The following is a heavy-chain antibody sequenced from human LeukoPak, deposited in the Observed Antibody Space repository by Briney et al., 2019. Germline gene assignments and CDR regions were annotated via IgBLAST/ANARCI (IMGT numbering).Heavy chain of an antibody. V-gene: IGHV4-39*07. Sequence: SETLSLTCIVSGGSISSSSYYWGWIRQPPGKGLEWIGSIYYTGNTYYNPSLKSRVTMSVDTSKNQFSLKLSSVTAADTAVYYCAREDRYYYYGMDVWGQGTTVTVSS. J-gene: IGHJ6*02. CDR2: IYYTGNT. CDR3: AREDRYYYYGMDV. CDR1: GGSISSSSYY.